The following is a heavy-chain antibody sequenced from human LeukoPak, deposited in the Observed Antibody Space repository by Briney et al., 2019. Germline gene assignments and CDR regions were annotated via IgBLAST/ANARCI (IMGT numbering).Heavy chain of an antibody. J-gene: IGHJ5*02. CDR1: GASMNNSPYY. Sequence: SETLSLTCTVSGASMNNSPYYWSWIRQPPGKGLEWIGEINHSGSTNYNPSLKSRVTISVDTSKNQFSLKLSSVTAADTAVYYCARRGPMVRLRGWFDPWGQGTLVTVSS. V-gene: IGHV4-39*07. D-gene: IGHD3-10*01. CDR3: ARRGPMVRLRGWFDP. CDR2: INHSGST.